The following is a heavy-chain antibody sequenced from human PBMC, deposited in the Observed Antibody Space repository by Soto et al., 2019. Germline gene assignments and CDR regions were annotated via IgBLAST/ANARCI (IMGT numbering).Heavy chain of an antibody. V-gene: IGHV3-30*03. Sequence: PVGSLRLSCAAPGFTFTSYDMHWVRQAPGKGLEWMALILHDGSAEYYADSVKGRFTISRDNSRSTLYLQMNSLRAEDTAVYYCARSRDGYSFYFYYGMDGWGQGTTVTVSS. CDR3: ARSRDGYSFYFYYGMDG. J-gene: IGHJ6*02. CDR1: GFTFTSYD. D-gene: IGHD4-4*01. CDR2: ILHDGSAE.